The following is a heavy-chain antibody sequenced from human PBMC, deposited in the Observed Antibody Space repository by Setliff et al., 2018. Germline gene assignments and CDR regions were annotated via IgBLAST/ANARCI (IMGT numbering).Heavy chain of an antibody. V-gene: IGHV7-4-1*02. CDR1: GYTFTSYA. J-gene: IGHJ3*02. CDR2: INTNTGNP. D-gene: IGHD3-3*01. CDR3: AIVGVTIFGVVDDAFDI. Sequence: ASVKVSCKASGYTFTSYAMNWVRQAPGQGLEWMGWINTNTGNPTYAQGFTGRFVFSLDTSVSTASLQISSLKAEDTDVYYCAIVGVTIFGVVDDAFDIWGQGTMVTVSS.